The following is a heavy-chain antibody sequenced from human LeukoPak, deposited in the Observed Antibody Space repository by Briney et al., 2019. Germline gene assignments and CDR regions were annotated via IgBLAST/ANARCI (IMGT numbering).Heavy chain of an antibody. V-gene: IGHV3-7*04. CDR1: GFTFSSYW. Sequence: PGGSLRLSCAASGFTFSSYWMSWVRQAPGKGLEWVANIKQDGSGEYYVDSVKGRFTISRDNAKNSLYLQMNSLRAEDTAVYYCATDGSGSSYYYYGMDVWGQGTTVTVSS. D-gene: IGHD3-10*01. CDR2: IKQDGSGE. CDR3: ATDGSGSSYYYYGMDV. J-gene: IGHJ6*02.